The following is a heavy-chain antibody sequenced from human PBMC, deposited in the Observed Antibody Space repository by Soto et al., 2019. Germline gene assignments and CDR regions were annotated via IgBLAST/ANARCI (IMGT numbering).Heavy chain of an antibody. CDR3: ARGEVIVGATLLDYGMDA. V-gene: IGHV6-1*01. Sequence: PSQTLSLTCAISGDSVSSNSAAWNWIRQSPSRGLEWLGRTYYRSKWYNDYAVSVKSRITINPDTSKNQFSLQLNSVTPEDTAVYYCARGEVIVGATLLDYGMDAWGQGTTVTVSS. J-gene: IGHJ6*02. CDR2: TYYRSKWYN. CDR1: GDSVSSNSAA. D-gene: IGHD1-26*01.